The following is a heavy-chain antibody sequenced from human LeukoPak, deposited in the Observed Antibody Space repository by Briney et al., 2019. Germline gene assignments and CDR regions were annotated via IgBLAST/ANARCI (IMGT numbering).Heavy chain of an antibody. V-gene: IGHV4-39*01. CDR1: GGSISSDNYY. D-gene: IGHD3-22*01. CDR3: ANNYYDNFGSNLNWFDP. Sequence: SETLSLTCTVSGGSISSDNYYCGWIRQPPGKGLEWIGSIYYSGSTYYNPSLKSRVTISIDTSKNQFSLRLSSVTAPDTAVYYCANNYYDNFGSNLNWFDPWGQGTLVTVSS. J-gene: IGHJ5*02. CDR2: IYYSGST.